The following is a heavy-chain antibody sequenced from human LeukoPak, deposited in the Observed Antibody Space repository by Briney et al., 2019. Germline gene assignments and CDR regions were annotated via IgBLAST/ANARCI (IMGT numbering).Heavy chain of an antibody. CDR3: AKDRISSSWYGEDAFDI. Sequence: GGSLRLSCAASGFTFSSYGMPWVRQAPGKGLEWVAFIRYDGSNKYYADSVEGRFTISRDNSKNTLYLQMNSLRAEDTAVYYCAKDRISSSWYGEDAFDIWGQGTMVTVSS. J-gene: IGHJ3*02. CDR2: IRYDGSNK. CDR1: GFTFSSYG. V-gene: IGHV3-30*02. D-gene: IGHD6-13*01.